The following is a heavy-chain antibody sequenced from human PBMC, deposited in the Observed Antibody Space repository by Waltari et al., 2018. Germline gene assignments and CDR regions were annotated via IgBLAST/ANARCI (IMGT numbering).Heavy chain of an antibody. Sequence: QVQLVQSGAEVKKPGSSVKVSCKASGGTFSSYAISWVRQAPGQGIEWMGGIIPIFGTANYAQKFQGRVTITTDESTSTAYMELSSLRSEDTAVYYCARTTMVQGVRLNGGPPAPLYLDYWGQGTLVTVSS. CDR1: GGTFSSYA. V-gene: IGHV1-69*05. D-gene: IGHD3-10*01. CDR3: ARTTMVQGVRLNGGPPAPLYLDY. CDR2: IIPIFGTA. J-gene: IGHJ4*02.